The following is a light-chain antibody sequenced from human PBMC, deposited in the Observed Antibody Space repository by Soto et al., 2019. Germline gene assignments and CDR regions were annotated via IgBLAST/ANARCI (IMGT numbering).Light chain of an antibody. CDR2: DVN. J-gene: IGLJ2*01. V-gene: IGLV2-14*01. CDR3: SSYTSNIRI. Sequence: QSVLTQPASVSGSPGQSITISCTGTSSDIGGYNSVSWYQQYPGKAPKLMIYDVNNRPSGVSNRFSGSKSGNTASLTISGLQAEDEADYYCSSYTSNIRIFGGGTKVTVL. CDR1: SSDIGGYNS.